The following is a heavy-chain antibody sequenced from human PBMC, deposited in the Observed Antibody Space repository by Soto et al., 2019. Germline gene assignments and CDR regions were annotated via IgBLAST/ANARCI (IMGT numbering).Heavy chain of an antibody. CDR1: GFTFSSYA. V-gene: IGHV3-30-3*01. J-gene: IGHJ4*02. CDR3: ARDLFRTAYDSRGSYAGV. CDR2: ISYDGSNK. D-gene: IGHD3-22*01. Sequence: QVQLVESGGGVVQPGRSLRLSCAASGFTFSSYAMHWVRQAPGKGLEWVAVISYDGSNKYYADSVKGRFTISRDNSKNTLYLQMNSLRAEDTAVYCCARDLFRTAYDSRGSYAGVWGQGSLVTVYS.